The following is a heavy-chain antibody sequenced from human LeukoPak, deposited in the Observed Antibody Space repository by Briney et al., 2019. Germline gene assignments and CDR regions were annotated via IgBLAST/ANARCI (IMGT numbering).Heavy chain of an antibody. D-gene: IGHD2-21*02. J-gene: IGHJ4*02. V-gene: IGHV3-30*04. CDR1: GFTFSLYT. CDR2: ISYGGSDK. CDR3: ARDVGGGDTFDY. Sequence: GGSLRLSCAASGFTFSLYTMHWVRQAPGKGLEWVAVISYGGSDKYYADSVKGRFTISRDNSKNTLFLQMNSLRAENTAVYFCARDVGGGDTFDYWGQGTLVTVSS.